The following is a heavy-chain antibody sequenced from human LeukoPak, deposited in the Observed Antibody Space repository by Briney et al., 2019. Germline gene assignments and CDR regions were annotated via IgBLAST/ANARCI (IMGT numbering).Heavy chain of an antibody. CDR1: GYTFTSYY. CDR2: INPSGGST. J-gene: IGHJ5*02. D-gene: IGHD4-23*01. CDR3: ARDNSVEDTAWWFDP. Sequence: ASVKVSCKASGYTFTSYYMHWVRQAPGQGLEWMGIINPSGGSTNYAQKFQGRVTMTRDTSTNTVYMELSSLRSEDTAVYYCARDNSVEDTAWWFDPWGQGTLVTVSS. V-gene: IGHV1-46*01.